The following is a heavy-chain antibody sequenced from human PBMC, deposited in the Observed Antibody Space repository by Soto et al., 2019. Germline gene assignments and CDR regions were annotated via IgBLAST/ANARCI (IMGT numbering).Heavy chain of an antibody. CDR2: IIPILGTA. V-gene: IGHV1-69*12. CDR1: GGTFSSYA. D-gene: IGHD6-19*01. J-gene: IGHJ6*02. CDR3: ATHYSSGGSCYYYGVDV. Sequence: QVQLVQSGAEVKKPGSSVKVSCNASGGTFSSYAISWVRQAPGQGLEWMGGIIPILGTADYAQKFQGSDTITADESTSTAYMELSSLRSEDTAVYYCATHYSSGGSCYYYGVDVWGQGTTVTVSS.